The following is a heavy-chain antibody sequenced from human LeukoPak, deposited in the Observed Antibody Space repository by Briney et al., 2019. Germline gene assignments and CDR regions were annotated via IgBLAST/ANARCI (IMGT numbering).Heavy chain of an antibody. CDR1: GFTVDSNY. J-gene: IGHJ4*02. CDR2: IWYDGSNK. D-gene: IGHD3-16*01. V-gene: IGHV3-33*08. Sequence: GGSLRLSCAASGFTVDSNYMSWVRQAPGKGLEWVAVIWYDGSNKYYADSVKGRFTISRDNSKNTLYLQMNSLRAEDTAVYYCARDRTWTFDYWGQGTLVTVSS. CDR3: ARDRTWTFDY.